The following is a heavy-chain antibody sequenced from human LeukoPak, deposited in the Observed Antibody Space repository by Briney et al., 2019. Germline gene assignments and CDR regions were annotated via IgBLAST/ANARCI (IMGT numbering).Heavy chain of an antibody. CDR2: ISSSGSTI. Sequence: GGSLRLSCAASGFTFSDYYMSWIRQAPGKGLEWVSYISSSGSTIYYADSVKGRFTVSRDNSKNTLYLQMNSLRAEDTAVYYCAKDGGLWVSAHWGDSWGRGTLVTVSS. CDR3: AKDGGLWVSAHWGDS. V-gene: IGHV3-11*01. CDR1: GFTFSDYY. D-gene: IGHD7-27*01. J-gene: IGHJ4*02.